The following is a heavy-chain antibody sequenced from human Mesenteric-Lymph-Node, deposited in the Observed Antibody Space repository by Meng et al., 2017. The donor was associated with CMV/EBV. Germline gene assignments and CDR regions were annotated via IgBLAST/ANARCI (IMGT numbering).Heavy chain of an antibody. CDR2: IVVGSGNT. CDR3: AAGPIAVAGTSYYYYYGMDV. Sequence: SVKVSCKASGFTFSSSAVQWVRQARGQRLEWIGWIVVGSGNTNYAQKFQERVTITRDMSTSTAYMELSSLRSEDTAVYYCAAGPIAVAGTSYYYYYGMDVWGQGTTVTVSS. D-gene: IGHD6-19*01. CDR1: GFTFSSSA. V-gene: IGHV1-58*01. J-gene: IGHJ6*02.